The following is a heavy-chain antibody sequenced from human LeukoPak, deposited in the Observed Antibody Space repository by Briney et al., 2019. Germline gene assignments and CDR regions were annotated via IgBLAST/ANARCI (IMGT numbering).Heavy chain of an antibody. CDR2: ISAYNGNT. D-gene: IGHD3-9*01. Sequence: ASVKVSCKASGYTFNSYGISWVRQAPGQGLEWMGWISAYNGNTNYAEKLQGRVTMTTDTSTSTAYMELRSLRSDDTAVYYCARGLRYFDWLYYWGQGTLVTVSS. CDR1: GYTFNSYG. V-gene: IGHV1-18*01. J-gene: IGHJ4*02. CDR3: ARGLRYFDWLYY.